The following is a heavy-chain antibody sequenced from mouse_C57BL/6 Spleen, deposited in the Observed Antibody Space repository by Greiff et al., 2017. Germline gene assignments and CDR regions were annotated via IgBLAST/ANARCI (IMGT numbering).Heavy chain of an antibody. Sequence: VQLQQSGPELVKPGASVKISCKASGYTFTDYYMNWVKQSHGKSLEWIGDINPNNGGTSYNQKFKGKATLTVDKSSSTAYMELRSLTSEDSAVYYCAREYYDDDMGDYFDYWGQGTTLKVSS. CDR2: INPNNGGT. CDR1: GYTFTDYY. D-gene: IGHD2-4*01. J-gene: IGHJ2*01. CDR3: AREYYDDDMGDYFDY. V-gene: IGHV1-26*01.